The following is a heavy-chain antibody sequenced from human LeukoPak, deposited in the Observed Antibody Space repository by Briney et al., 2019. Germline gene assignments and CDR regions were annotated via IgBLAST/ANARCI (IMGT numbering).Heavy chain of an antibody. CDR1: GGSMSSSSYY. D-gene: IGHD4-11*01. CDR2: IYYSRST. Sequence: SETLSLTCTVSGGSMSSSSYYWGWIRQPPGEGLEWIGSIYYSRSTYYSPSLKSRVTISVDTSKNQFSLKLSSVTAADTAVYYCARESTVTIVPEYFQHWGQGTLVTVSS. V-gene: IGHV4-39*07. J-gene: IGHJ1*01. CDR3: ARESTVTIVPEYFQH.